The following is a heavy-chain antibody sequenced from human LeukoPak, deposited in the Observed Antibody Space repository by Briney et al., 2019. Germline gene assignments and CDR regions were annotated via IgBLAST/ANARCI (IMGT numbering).Heavy chain of an antibody. CDR3: TTGTAASTRFSSDY. J-gene: IGHJ4*02. CDR2: VKSRTDGGTT. CDR1: GFTFSNAW. D-gene: IGHD3-3*01. Sequence: GGSLRLSCAASGFTFSNAWMNWVRQAPGKGLEWVGRVKSRTDGGTTDYAAPVKGRFTISRDDSKNTLYLQINSLKTEDTAVFYCTTGTAASTRFSSDYWGQGTLVTVSS. V-gene: IGHV3-15*01.